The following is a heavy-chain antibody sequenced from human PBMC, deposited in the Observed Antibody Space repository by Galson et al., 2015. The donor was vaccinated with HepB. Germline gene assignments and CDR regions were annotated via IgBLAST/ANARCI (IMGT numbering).Heavy chain of an antibody. Sequence: SLRLSCAASGFTFINYGMNWVRQAPGKGPEWVAFISRSSSYIYYADAVKGRFIISRDNAKNSLFLQMNSLRAEDTAVYYCARGGFDAVRGVIGWFDPWGQATLVTVSS. CDR3: ARGGFDAVRGVIGWFDP. CDR1: GFTFINYG. D-gene: IGHD3-10*01. V-gene: IGHV3-21*06. CDR2: ISRSSSYI. J-gene: IGHJ5*02.